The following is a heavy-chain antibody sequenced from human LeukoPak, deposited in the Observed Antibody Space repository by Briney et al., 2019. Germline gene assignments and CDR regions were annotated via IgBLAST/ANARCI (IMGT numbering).Heavy chain of an antibody. CDR3: AAGPYSNYLGLTIHRFDP. CDR1: GGSFSGYY. D-gene: IGHD4-11*01. V-gene: IGHV4-34*01. J-gene: IGHJ5*02. CDR2: INHSGST. Sequence: SETLSLTCAVYGGSFSGYYWSWIRQPPGKGLEWIGEINHSGSTNYNPSLKSRVTISVDTSKNQFSLKLSSVTAADTAVYYCAAGPYSNYLGLTIHRFDPWGQGPLVTVSS.